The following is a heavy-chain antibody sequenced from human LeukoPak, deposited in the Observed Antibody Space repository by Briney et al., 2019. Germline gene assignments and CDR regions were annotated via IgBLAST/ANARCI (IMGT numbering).Heavy chain of an antibody. Sequence: GGSLRLSCAASGFTFSSYSMNWVRQAPGKGLEWVSSISSSSSYIYHADSVKGRFTISRDNAKNSLYLQMNSLRAEDTAVYYCARGTRYRSPYYMDVWGKGTTVSLSS. J-gene: IGHJ6*03. CDR3: ARGTRYRSPYYMDV. V-gene: IGHV3-21*01. CDR2: ISSSSSYI. D-gene: IGHD1-14*01. CDR1: GFTFSSYS.